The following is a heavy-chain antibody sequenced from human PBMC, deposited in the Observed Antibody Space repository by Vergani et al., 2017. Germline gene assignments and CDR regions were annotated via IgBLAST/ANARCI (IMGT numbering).Heavy chain of an antibody. D-gene: IGHD3-10*01. CDR2: ISAYNGNT. CDR3: SRDWDGSAPFDY. CDR1: GYTFTSYG. V-gene: IGHV1-18*01. Sequence: QVQLVQSGAEVKKPGASVTVSCKASGYTFTSYGISWVRQAPGQGLQWLGCISAYNGNTNYAQKLQVRVTMTTYTSTSTAYMELRSLSSDDTAVYYWSRDWDGSAPFDYWGQGSLVTVSS. J-gene: IGHJ4*02.